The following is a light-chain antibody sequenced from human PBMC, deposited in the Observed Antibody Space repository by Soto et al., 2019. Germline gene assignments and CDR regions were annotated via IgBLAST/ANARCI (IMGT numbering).Light chain of an antibody. CDR1: QSVTSNY. J-gene: IGKJ5*01. Sequence: EMVLTQSPGTLSLSPGERATLSCRASQSVTSNYLAWYQQKPGQAPRLLVYAASSRATGIPDRFSGSGSGTDFTLTISRLEPEDCAMYYCQQYGNSAPNTFGQGTRLEIE. V-gene: IGKV3-20*01. CDR2: AAS. CDR3: QQYGNSAPNT.